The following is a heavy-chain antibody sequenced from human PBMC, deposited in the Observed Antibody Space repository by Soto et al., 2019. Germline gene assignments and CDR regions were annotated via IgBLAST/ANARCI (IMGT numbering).Heavy chain of an antibody. CDR2: IDPSDSYT. Sequence: GESLKISCKGSGYSFTTYWISWLRQMPGKGLEWMGRIDPSDSYTNYSPSFQGHVTFSADKSITTAYLQWSSLKASDTAMYYCARGYCTTTICDPWFDPWGQGTLVTVSS. CDR3: ARGYCTTTICDPWFDP. J-gene: IGHJ5*02. CDR1: GYSFTTYW. V-gene: IGHV5-10-1*01. D-gene: IGHD2-2*01.